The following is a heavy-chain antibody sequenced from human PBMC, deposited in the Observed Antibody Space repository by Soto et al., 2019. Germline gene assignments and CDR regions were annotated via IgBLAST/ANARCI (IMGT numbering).Heavy chain of an antibody. V-gene: IGHV3-64*01. CDR2: ISGNGGST. D-gene: IGHD3-9*01. CDR3: ARDSAVPTDYDILTGPTPLYGMDV. Sequence: GGSLRLSCAASGFTFSNYPMHWVRQAPGKGLESVSAISGNGGSTYYANSVKGRFTISRDNSKNSLYLQMNSLRAEDTAVYYCARDSAVPTDYDILTGPTPLYGMDVWGQGTTVTVSS. CDR1: GFTFSNYP. J-gene: IGHJ6*02.